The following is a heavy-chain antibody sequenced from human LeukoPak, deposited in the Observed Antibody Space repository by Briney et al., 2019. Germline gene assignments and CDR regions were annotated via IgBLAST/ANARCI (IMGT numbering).Heavy chain of an antibody. D-gene: IGHD3/OR15-3a*01. Sequence: ASVKVSCKASGYTFTSYGISWVRQAPGQGLEWMGWISAYNANSNYAQKFQGRVTMTTDTSTRTAYMELRSLRSDDTAVYYCAVAAEGGLVSPFDSWGQGTLVTVSS. V-gene: IGHV1-18*01. CDR3: AVAAEGGLVSPFDS. CDR2: ISAYNANS. J-gene: IGHJ4*02. CDR1: GYTFTSYG.